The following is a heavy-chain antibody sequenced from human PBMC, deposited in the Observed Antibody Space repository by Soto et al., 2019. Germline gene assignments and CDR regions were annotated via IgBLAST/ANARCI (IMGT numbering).Heavy chain of an antibody. D-gene: IGHD2-15*01. CDR2: ISAYNGNT. J-gene: IGHJ4*02. Sequence: ASVKVSCKASGYTFTSYGISWVRQAPGQGLEWMGWISAYNGNTNYAQKLQGRVTMTTDTSTSTAYMELRSLRSDDTAVYYCARSGCSGGSCYSYYFDYRGQRTLVTVSS. CDR1: GYTFTSYG. CDR3: ARSGCSGGSCYSYYFDY. V-gene: IGHV1-18*01.